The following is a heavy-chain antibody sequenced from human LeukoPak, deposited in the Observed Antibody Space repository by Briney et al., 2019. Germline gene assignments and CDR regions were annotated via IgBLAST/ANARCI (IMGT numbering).Heavy chain of an antibody. V-gene: IGHV4-61*08. CDR2: IYYSGST. CDR3: ARVIHSGEDY. Sequence: PSQTLSLTCAVSGGSVSSGGYYWSWIRQPPGKGLEWIGYIYYSGSTNYNPSLKSRVTISVDTSKNQFSLKLSSVTAADTAVYYCARVIHSGEDYWGQGTLVTVSS. CDR1: GGSVSSGGYY. D-gene: IGHD3-16*01. J-gene: IGHJ4*02.